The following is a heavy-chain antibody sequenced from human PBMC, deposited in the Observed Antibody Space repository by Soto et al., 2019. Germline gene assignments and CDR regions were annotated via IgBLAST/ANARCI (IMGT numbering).Heavy chain of an antibody. V-gene: IGHV4-30-4*01. CDR2: ISYSGST. CDR3: ATMGTPATGLYYFDY. D-gene: IGHD5-18*01. CDR1: GGSISSRNYY. Sequence: PSETLSLTCTVSGGSISSRNYYWSWSRQPPGKGLEWIGFISYSGSTYYSLSLKSRVTISVDTSKNQFSLNLSFVTAADTAVYYCATMGTPATGLYYFDYWGQGTLVTVSS. J-gene: IGHJ4*02.